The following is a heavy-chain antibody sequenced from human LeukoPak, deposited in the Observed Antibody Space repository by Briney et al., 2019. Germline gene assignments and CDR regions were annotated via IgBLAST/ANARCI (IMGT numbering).Heavy chain of an antibody. CDR3: ARDAQVVGATTGRDYYYYMDV. Sequence: PGGSLRLSCAASGFTFSSYSMNWVRQAPGKGLEWVSYISSSSSTIYYADSVKGRSTISRDNAKNSLYLQMNSLRDEDTAVYYCARDAQVVGATTGRDYYYYMDVWGKGTTVTVSS. CDR2: ISSSSSTI. J-gene: IGHJ6*03. CDR1: GFTFSSYS. V-gene: IGHV3-48*02. D-gene: IGHD1-26*01.